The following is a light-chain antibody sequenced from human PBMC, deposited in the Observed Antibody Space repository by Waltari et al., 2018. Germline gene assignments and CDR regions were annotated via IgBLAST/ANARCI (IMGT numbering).Light chain of an antibody. V-gene: IGLV1-47*01. J-gene: IGLJ2*01. Sequence: QSILTQPPSTSGPPGQRVTIPCSGSHSNIKINYVSWYQHLPETTPKLLIYRNSWRPSGVSDRFSASKSGTSASLAISGLRSEDEGDYYCAAWDDSLSGPIFGGGTRLTVL. CDR3: AAWDDSLSGPI. CDR2: RNS. CDR1: HSNIKINY.